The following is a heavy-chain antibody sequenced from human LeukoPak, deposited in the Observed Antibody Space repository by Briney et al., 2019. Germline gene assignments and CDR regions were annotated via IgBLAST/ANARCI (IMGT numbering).Heavy chain of an antibody. V-gene: IGHV3-9*01. D-gene: IGHD3-9*01. J-gene: IGHJ3*02. Sequence: GGSLRLSCAASGFTFDDYAMHWVRQAPGKGLEWVSGISWNSGSIGYADSVKGRFTISGDSAKNSLYLQMNSLRAEDTALYYCAKYSYYDILTGSFDIWGQGTMVTVSS. CDR1: GFTFDDYA. CDR3: AKYSYYDILTGSFDI. CDR2: ISWNSGSI.